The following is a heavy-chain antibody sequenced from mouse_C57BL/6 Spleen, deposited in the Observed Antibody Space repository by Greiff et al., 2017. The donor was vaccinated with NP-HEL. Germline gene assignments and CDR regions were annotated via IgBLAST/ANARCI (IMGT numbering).Heavy chain of an antibody. CDR2: ISSGSSTI. CDR1: GFTFSDYG. V-gene: IGHV5-17*01. J-gene: IGHJ2*01. Sequence: DVHLVESGGGLVKPGGSLKLSCAASGFTFSDYGMHWVRQAPEKGLEWVAYISSGSSTIYYADTVKGRFTLSRDKAKNTLFLQMTSLRTEDTAMNYCERRGYYDGYFTRYFDYWGQGTTLTVSS. CDR3: ERRGYYDGYFTRYFDY. D-gene: IGHD2-3*01.